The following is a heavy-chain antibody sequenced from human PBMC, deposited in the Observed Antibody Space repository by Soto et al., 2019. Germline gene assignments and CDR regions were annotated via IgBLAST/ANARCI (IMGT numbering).Heavy chain of an antibody. CDR3: AHTPRVVAAKEDYFDY. Sequence: QITLKESGPTLVKPTQTLTLTCTFSGFSLSTSGVGVGWIRQPPGKALEWLALIYWDDDKRYSPSLKSRLTITKDTSKNQVVLTMINMDRVDTATYYCAHTPRVVAAKEDYFDYWGQGTQVTVSS. D-gene: IGHD2-15*01. V-gene: IGHV2-5*02. CDR1: GFSLSTSGVG. CDR2: IYWDDDK. J-gene: IGHJ4*02.